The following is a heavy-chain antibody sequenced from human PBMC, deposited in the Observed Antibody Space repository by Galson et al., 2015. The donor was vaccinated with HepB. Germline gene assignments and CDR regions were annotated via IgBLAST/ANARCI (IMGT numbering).Heavy chain of an antibody. V-gene: IGHV1-2*02. CDR3: ARDAWAYCSCDCYSDY. J-gene: IGHJ4*01. Sequence: SVKVSCKASGYTFTGYYMHWVRQAPGQGLEWMGWINPNSGGTNYAQKFQGRVTVTRDTSISTAYMELSRLRSDDTAEYYCARDAWAYCSCDCYSDYWGHGTLVPGSS. CDR1: GYTFTGYY. CDR2: INPNSGGT. D-gene: IGHD2-21*01.